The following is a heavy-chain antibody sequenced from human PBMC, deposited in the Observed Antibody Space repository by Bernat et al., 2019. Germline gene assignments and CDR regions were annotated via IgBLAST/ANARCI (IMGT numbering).Heavy chain of an antibody. Sequence: EVQLVESGGGLVKPGGSLRLSCVASGFTFSSYSMNWVRQAPGKGLEWVSSISSSSSYIYYADSVKGRFTISRDNAKNSLYLQMNSLGAEDTAVYYCAREASGYSSGWYLGWFDPWGQGTLVTVSS. CDR3: AREASGYSSGWYLGWFDP. D-gene: IGHD6-19*01. CDR1: GFTFSSYS. V-gene: IGHV3-21*01. CDR2: ISSSSSYI. J-gene: IGHJ5*02.